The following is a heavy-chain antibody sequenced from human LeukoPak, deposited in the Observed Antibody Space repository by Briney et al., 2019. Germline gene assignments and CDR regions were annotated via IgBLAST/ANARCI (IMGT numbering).Heavy chain of an antibody. J-gene: IGHJ4*02. CDR1: GYTFTSYD. CDR2: ISAYNGNA. D-gene: IGHD3-16*02. Sequence: ASVKVSCKASGYTFTSYDISWVRQAPGHGLEWMGWISAYNGNANYAQKLQGRVTMTTDTSTSTAYMELRSLRSDDTAVYYCARSPYDYVWGSYRSFDYWGQGTLVTVSS. V-gene: IGHV1-18*01. CDR3: ARSPYDYVWGSYRSFDY.